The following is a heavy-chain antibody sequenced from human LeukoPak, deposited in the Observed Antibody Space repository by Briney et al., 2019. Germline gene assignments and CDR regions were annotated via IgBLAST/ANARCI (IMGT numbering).Heavy chain of an antibody. CDR2: ISYDGSNK. D-gene: IGHD3-16*01. J-gene: IGHJ4*02. Sequence: PAGRSLRLSCAASGFIFSSYAMHWVRQAPGKGLEWVAVISYDGSNKYYADSVKGRFTISRDNSKNTLYLQMNSLRAEDTAVYYCATPGGRGSELGGGDYFDYWGQGTLVIVSS. CDR3: ATPGGRGSELGGGDYFDY. CDR1: GFIFSSYA. V-gene: IGHV3-30-3*01.